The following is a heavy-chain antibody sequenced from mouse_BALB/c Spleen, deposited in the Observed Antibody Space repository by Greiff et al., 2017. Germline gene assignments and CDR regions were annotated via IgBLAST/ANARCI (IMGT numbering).Heavy chain of an antibody. D-gene: IGHD1-1*01. J-gene: IGHJ4*01. CDR2: IYPGNGDT. V-gene: IGHV1-12*01. Sequence: QVQLQQPGAELVKPGASVKMSCKASGYTFTSYNMHWVKQTPGQGLEWIGAIYPGNGDTSYNQKFKGKAKLTADKSSSTAYMQLSSLTAEDSAVYYCARSDYYGYAMDYWGQGTSVTVSS. CDR1: GYTFTSYN. CDR3: ARSDYYGYAMDY.